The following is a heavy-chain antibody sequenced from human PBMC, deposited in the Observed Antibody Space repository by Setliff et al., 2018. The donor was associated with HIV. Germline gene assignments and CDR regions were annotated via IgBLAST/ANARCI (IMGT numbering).Heavy chain of an antibody. V-gene: IGHV4-4*09. CDR3: ARLSGDYYYFDY. Sequence: LFLTCTVSGGSISSYYWSWIRQPPGKGLEWIGYIYTSGSTNYNPSLKSRVTISLDTSKNQFSLKLTSVTAADTAVYYCARLSGDYYYFDYWGQGTLVTVSS. CDR1: GGSISSYY. J-gene: IGHJ4*02. D-gene: IGHD2-21*02. CDR2: IYTSGST.